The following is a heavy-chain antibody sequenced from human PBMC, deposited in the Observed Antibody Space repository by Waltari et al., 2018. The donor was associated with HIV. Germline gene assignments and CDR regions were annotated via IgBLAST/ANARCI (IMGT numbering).Heavy chain of an antibody. J-gene: IGHJ1*01. V-gene: IGHV1-69*08. CDR1: GGTFASSR. D-gene: IGHD3-22*01. CDR2: GGPSLRTT. Sequence: QVPLVQSGAEMKMPGSAVRLSCTASGGTFASSRSKWGRPIPGQGLEWMGSGGPSLRTTQYSEHFKGRISITADKSTATAFVDLTGLTSADTALYYCVLGSHYYDTSGYYETWGQGTLVTVAS. CDR3: VLGSHYYDTSGYYET.